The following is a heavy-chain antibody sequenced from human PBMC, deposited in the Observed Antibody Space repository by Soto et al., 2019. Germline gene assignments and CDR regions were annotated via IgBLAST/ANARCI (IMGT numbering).Heavy chain of an antibody. CDR2: VTDSGDDT. CDR1: GFTFNNYA. CDR3: AKLGSSSWSPHYYFDY. Sequence: EVQLLESGGGLVQPGGSLRLSCAASGFTFNNYAMGWVRQPPGKGLEWGSAVTDSGDDTYDIDSVKGRVTIARDNSKSTWYLQMNSLRAEDTAIYYCAKLGSSSWSPHYYFDYWGQGTLVTVSS. V-gene: IGHV3-23*01. D-gene: IGHD2-2*01. J-gene: IGHJ4*02.